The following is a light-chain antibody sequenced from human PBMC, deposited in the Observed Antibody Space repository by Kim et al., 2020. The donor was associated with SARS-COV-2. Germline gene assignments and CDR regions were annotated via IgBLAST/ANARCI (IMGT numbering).Light chain of an antibody. J-gene: IGKJ5*01. Sequence: EIVLTQSPATLSLSPGERATLSCRASQIVSSSYLAWYQQKVGQAPRLLIYAASSRATGIPDRFSGSGSGTDFTLTISRLEPDDFAVYYCQPYGSSPPFITVLQGTRLQI. CDR3: QPYGSSPPFIT. CDR1: QIVSSSY. CDR2: AAS. V-gene: IGKV3-20*01.